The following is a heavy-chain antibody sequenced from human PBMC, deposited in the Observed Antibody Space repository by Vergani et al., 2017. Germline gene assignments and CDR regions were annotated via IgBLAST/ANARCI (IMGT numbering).Heavy chain of an antibody. Sequence: QVQLQESGPGLVKPSETLSLTCTVSGGSISSYYWSWIRQPPGKGLEWIGYIYYSGSTNYNPSLKSRVTISVDTSKNQFSLKLSSVTAADTAVYYCARDLVFVAAFDIWGQGTMVTVSS. CDR3: ARDLVFVAAFDI. CDR1: GGSISSYY. V-gene: IGHV4-59*12. J-gene: IGHJ3*02. CDR2: IYYSGST. D-gene: IGHD3-16*02.